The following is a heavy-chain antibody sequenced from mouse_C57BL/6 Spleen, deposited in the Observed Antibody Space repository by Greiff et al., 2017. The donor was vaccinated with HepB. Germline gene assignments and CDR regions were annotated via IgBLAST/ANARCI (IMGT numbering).Heavy chain of an antibody. CDR3: ARQGIYYGSSYWYFDV. Sequence: QVQLQQPGTELVKPGASVKLSCKASGYTFTSYWMHWVKQRPGQGLEWIGNINPSNGGTNYNEKFKSKATLTVDKSSSTAYMQLSSLTSEDSAVYYCARQGIYYGSSYWYFDVCGTGTTVTVSS. CDR2: INPSNGGT. J-gene: IGHJ1*03. D-gene: IGHD1-1*01. CDR1: GYTFTSYW. V-gene: IGHV1-53*01.